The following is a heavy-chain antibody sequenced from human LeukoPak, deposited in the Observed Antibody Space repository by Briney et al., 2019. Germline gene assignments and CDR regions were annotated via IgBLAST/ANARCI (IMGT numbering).Heavy chain of an antibody. CDR3: AKDPKWGGSVHSFDQ. V-gene: IGHV3-33*06. D-gene: IGHD1-26*01. CDR1: GFTFSSYG. Sequence: PGGSLRLSCAASGFTFSSYGMHWVRQAPGKGLEWVAVIWYDGSNKYYADSVKGRFTISRDNSKNTLYLQMNSLRAEDTAVYYCAKDPKWGGSVHSFDQWGQGTLVTVSS. J-gene: IGHJ4*02. CDR2: IWYDGSNK.